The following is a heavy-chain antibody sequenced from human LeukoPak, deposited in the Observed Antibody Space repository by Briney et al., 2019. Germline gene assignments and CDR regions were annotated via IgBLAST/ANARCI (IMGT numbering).Heavy chain of an antibody. CDR1: GFTFSSYA. CDR3: ASLFDYDILTGYPLIDY. D-gene: IGHD3-9*01. CDR2: ISYDGSNK. V-gene: IGHV3-30-3*01. J-gene: IGHJ4*02. Sequence: GGSLRLSCAASGFTFSSYAMHWVRQAPGKGLEWVAVISYDGSNKYYADSVKGRFTISGDNSKNTLYLQMNSLRAEDTAVYYCASLFDYDILTGYPLIDYWGQGTLVTVSS.